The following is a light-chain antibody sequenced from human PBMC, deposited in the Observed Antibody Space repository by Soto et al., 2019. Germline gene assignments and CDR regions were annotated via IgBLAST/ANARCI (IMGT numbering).Light chain of an antibody. CDR1: QTVRSSS. J-gene: IGKJ5*01. V-gene: IGKV3-20*01. Sequence: DIVLTQSPGTLSLSPGERATLSCRASQTVRSSSLAWYQQKPGQAPRLLIFGASTRAAGFPDRFSGSGSGTDFTLTISRLEPEDFAVYYCQQYGSSLPFGQGTRLEI. CDR3: QQYGSSLP. CDR2: GAS.